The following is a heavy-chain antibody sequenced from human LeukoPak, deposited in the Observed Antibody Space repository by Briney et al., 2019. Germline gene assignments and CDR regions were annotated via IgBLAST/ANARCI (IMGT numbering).Heavy chain of an antibody. CDR3: AKVRVAGHDAFDI. Sequence: PGGSLRLSCAASGFTFSSYSMNWVRQAPGKGLEWVSSISSSSSYIYYADSVKGRFTISRDNAKNSLYLQMNSLRAKDTAVYYCAKVRVAGHDAFDIWGQGTMVTVSS. V-gene: IGHV3-21*04. CDR2: ISSSSSYI. CDR1: GFTFSSYS. J-gene: IGHJ3*02. D-gene: IGHD6-19*01.